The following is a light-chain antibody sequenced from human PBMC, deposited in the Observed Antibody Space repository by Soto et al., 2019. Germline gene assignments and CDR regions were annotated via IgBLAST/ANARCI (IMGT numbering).Light chain of an antibody. V-gene: IGKV3-15*01. Sequence: EIVMTQSPATLSVSPGERATLSCRASQSVSSNLAWYQQKPGQAPRLLLYGASTRATGIPARFSGSGSGKEVTLTISSMQSEDVAVYYCQQYNNWPPYTFGQGTKLEIK. CDR2: GAS. J-gene: IGKJ2*01. CDR1: QSVSSN. CDR3: QQYNNWPPYT.